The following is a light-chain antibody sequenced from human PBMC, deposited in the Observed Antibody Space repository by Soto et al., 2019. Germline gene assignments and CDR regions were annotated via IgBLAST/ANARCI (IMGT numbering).Light chain of an antibody. CDR1: QSISSW. CDR2: DAS. V-gene: IGKV1-5*01. CDR3: QHDDSNLGT. Sequence: PSTLSSYLGDIVTITCRASQSISSWLAWYQQKPGKAPKLLIYDASTLESGVPSRFSGSGSGTEFTLTVSSLQPDDFVSYYCQHDDSNLGTFGQGTKVDIK. J-gene: IGKJ1*01.